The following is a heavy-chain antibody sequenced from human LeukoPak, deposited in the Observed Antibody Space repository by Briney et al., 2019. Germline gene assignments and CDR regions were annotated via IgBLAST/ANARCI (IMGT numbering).Heavy chain of an antibody. CDR1: GFTFSIYS. Sequence: PGGSLRLSCAASGFTFSIYSMNWVRQAPGKGLEWVSSIIDSGSYIYYADSVKGRFTISRDNAKNSLYLQMNSLRAEDTAVYYCARDLAYYYDNSYDWGQGTLVTVSS. CDR2: IIDSGSYI. D-gene: IGHD3-22*01. J-gene: IGHJ4*02. V-gene: IGHV3-21*01. CDR3: ARDLAYYYDNSYD.